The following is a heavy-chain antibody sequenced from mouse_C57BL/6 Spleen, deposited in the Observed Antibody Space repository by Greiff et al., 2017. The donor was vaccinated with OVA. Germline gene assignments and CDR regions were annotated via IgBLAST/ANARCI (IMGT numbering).Heavy chain of an antibody. Sequence: QVQLQQSGAELVKPGASVKISCKASGYAFSSYWMNWVKQRPGKGLEWIGQIYPGDGDTNYNGKFKGKATLTADKSSSTAYMQLSSLTSEDSAVYFCARCEGYGSSYRYFDVWGTGTTVTVSS. CDR1: GYAFSSYW. V-gene: IGHV1-80*01. J-gene: IGHJ1*03. CDR3: ARCEGYGSSYRYFDV. D-gene: IGHD1-1*01. CDR2: IYPGDGDT.